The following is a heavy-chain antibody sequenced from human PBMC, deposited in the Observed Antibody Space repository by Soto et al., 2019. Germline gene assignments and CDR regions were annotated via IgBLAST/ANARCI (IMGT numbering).Heavy chain of an antibody. CDR3: VRAIGHYGMDV. Sequence: EVQLVESGGGLVQPGGSLRLSCVASGFIFSNCWMHWVRQAPGMGLVWVSHINSDGSSTTYGDSVKGRFTISRDNAKNTLYLQMNSLRVEDTAVYYCVRAIGHYGMDVWGRGTTVTVSS. CDR2: INSDGSST. V-gene: IGHV3-74*01. D-gene: IGHD3-22*01. CDR1: GFIFSNCW. J-gene: IGHJ6*02.